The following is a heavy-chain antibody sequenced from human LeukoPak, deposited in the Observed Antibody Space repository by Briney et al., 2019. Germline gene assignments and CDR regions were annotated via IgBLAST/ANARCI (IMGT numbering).Heavy chain of an antibody. CDR1: GFTVSSYS. J-gene: IGHJ4*02. Sequence: SGGTLRLXCAASGFTVSSYSMNWVRQAPGKGLEWVSSISSSSSYIYYADSVKGRFTISRDNAKNSLDLQMNSLRAEDTAVYYCARDYSTYYYGSSRGRYFDYWGQGTLVTVSS. V-gene: IGHV3-21*01. CDR2: ISSSSSYI. D-gene: IGHD3-10*01. CDR3: ARDYSTYYYGSSRGRYFDY.